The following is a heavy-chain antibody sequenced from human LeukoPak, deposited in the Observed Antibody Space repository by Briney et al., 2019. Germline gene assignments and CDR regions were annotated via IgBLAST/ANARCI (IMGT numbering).Heavy chain of an antibody. CDR2: INPNSGGT. CDR3: ARDLLVCRGSSSSGHMDV. J-gene: IGHJ6*03. V-gene: IGHV1-2*02. CDR1: GYTFTGYY. D-gene: IGHD6-6*01. Sequence: GASVKVSCKASGYTFTGYYMHWVRQAPGQGLEWMGWINPNSGGTNYAQKFQGRVTMTRDTSISTAYMELSRLRSDDTAVYYYARDLLVCRGSSSSGHMDVWGKGTTVTVSS.